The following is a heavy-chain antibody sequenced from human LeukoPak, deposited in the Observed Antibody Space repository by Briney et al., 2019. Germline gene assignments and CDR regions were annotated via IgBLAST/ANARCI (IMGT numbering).Heavy chain of an antibody. J-gene: IGHJ3*02. V-gene: IGHV4-61*01. CDR1: GGSVNSGTYY. CDR3: ARYNSLNAFDI. D-gene: IGHD1-20*01. CDR2: IYYSGST. Sequence: SETLSLTCTVSGGSVNSGTYYWSWIRQPPGKGPEYIGYIYYSGSTNYNPSLKSRVTISVDTSKNQFSLKLTSVTAADTAVYYCARYNSLNAFDIWGQGTMVTVSS.